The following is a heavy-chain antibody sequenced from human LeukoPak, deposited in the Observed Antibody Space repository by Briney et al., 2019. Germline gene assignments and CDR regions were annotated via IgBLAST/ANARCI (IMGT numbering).Heavy chain of an antibody. CDR2: IILIFGST. V-gene: IGHV1-69*13. D-gene: IGHD7-27*01. CDR1: GGALSGYA. CDR3: ARGFSGPNWGKRYYDH. J-gene: IGHJ4*02. Sequence: GASVKVSCKASGGALSGYAVTWVRLAPGQGLEWMGGIILIFGSTNYAPKFEGRLTITADESTNTVYMELSSLRSEDTAVYFCARGFSGPNWGKRYYDHWGQGTLVTVSS.